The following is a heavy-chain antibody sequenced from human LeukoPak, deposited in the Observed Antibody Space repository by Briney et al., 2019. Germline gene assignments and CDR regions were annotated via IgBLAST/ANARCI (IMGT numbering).Heavy chain of an antibody. Sequence: GGSLRLSCAASGFTFSDYYMSWIRQAPGKGLEWVSYISSSGSTIYYADSVKGRFTISRDNAKNSLYLQMNSLRAEDTAVYYCARDHRLGELWNNWFDPWGQGTLVTVSS. CDR1: GFTFSDYY. J-gene: IGHJ5*02. CDR3: ARDHRLGELWNNWFDP. V-gene: IGHV3-11*01. D-gene: IGHD3-16*01. CDR2: ISSSGSTI.